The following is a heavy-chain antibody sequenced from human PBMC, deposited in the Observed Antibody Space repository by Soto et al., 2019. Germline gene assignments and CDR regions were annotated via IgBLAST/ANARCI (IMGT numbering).Heavy chain of an antibody. D-gene: IGHD6-6*01. CDR3: ARDRHSSSSGYFEY. J-gene: IGHJ4*02. V-gene: IGHV3-23*01. CDR2: ISRTGGGT. Sequence: EVQLSESGGRLVQPGGSLRLSCAASRFTFSHYAMTWVRQAPGKGLQWVSGISRTGGGTYYADSVKGRFTISRDNSKDTVFLQMNSLRAEDTAVYYCARDRHSSSSGYFEYWGQGTLVTVSS. CDR1: RFTFSHYA.